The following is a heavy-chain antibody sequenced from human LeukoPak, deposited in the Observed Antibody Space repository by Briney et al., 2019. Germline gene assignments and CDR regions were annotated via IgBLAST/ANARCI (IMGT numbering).Heavy chain of an antibody. CDR1: GYTFTRYY. D-gene: IGHD6-6*01. J-gene: IGHJ4*02. V-gene: IGHV1-18*04. Sequence: ASVKVSCKASGYTFTRYYLHWVRQAPGQGLEWMGWISTYNGKTSYAQKVQGRVTMTTDTSTSTAYMELRSLRSDDTAVYYCAKDRWRDGSSSFDNWGQGTLVTVSS. CDR2: ISTYNGKT. CDR3: AKDRWRDGSSSFDN.